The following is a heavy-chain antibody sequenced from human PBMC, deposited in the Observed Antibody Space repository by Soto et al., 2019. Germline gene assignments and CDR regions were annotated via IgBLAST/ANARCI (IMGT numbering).Heavy chain of an antibody. CDR1: GYTFTSYD. CDR3: ARASTGGWLDYYYYGMDV. CDR2: MNPNSGNT. Sequence: GASVKVSCKASGYTFTSYDINWVRQATGQGLEWMGWMNPNSGNTGYAQKFQGRVTMTRNTPISTAYMELSSLRSEDTAVYYCARASTGGWLDYYYYGMDVWGQGTTVTVSS. V-gene: IGHV1-8*01. J-gene: IGHJ6*02. D-gene: IGHD6-19*01.